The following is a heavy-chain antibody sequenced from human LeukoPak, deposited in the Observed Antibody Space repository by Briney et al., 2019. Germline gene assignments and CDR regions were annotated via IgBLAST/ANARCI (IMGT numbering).Heavy chain of an antibody. CDR3: ARRGTLYCSSTSCQYYFDY. Sequence: GESLKISCKGSGYSFTSYWIGWVRQMPGKGLEWMGIFYPGDSDTRYSPSFQGQVTISADKSISTAYLQWSSLKASDTAMYYCARRGTLYCSSTSCQYYFDYWGQGTLVTVSS. V-gene: IGHV5-51*01. CDR1: GYSFTSYW. CDR2: FYPGDSDT. D-gene: IGHD2-2*01. J-gene: IGHJ4*02.